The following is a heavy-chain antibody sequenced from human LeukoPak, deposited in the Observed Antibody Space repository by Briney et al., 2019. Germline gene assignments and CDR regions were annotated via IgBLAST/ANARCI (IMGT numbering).Heavy chain of an antibody. J-gene: IGHJ3*02. CDR3: ARGALIVGATEGAFDI. D-gene: IGHD1-26*01. Sequence: SETLSLTCTVSGGSISSYYWSWIRKPPGKGLEWIGYIYYSGSTNYNPSLKSRVTISVDTSKNQFSLKLSSVTAADTAVYYCARGALIVGATEGAFDIWGQGTMVTVSS. CDR2: IYYSGST. V-gene: IGHV4-59*12. CDR1: GGSISSYY.